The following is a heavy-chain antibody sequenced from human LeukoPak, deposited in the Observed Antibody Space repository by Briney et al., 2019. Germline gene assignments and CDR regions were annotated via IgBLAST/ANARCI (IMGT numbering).Heavy chain of an antibody. CDR3: AKGDVVTAPYY. V-gene: IGHV3-48*01. CDR2: ISSSSSAI. CDR1: GFTFSSYS. Sequence: PGGSLRLSCAASGFTFSSYSMNWVRQAPGKGLEWVSYISSSSSAIYYADSVKGRFTISRDNAKNSLYLQMNSLRAEDTAVYYCAKGDVVTAPYYWGQGTLVTVSS. J-gene: IGHJ4*02. D-gene: IGHD2-21*02.